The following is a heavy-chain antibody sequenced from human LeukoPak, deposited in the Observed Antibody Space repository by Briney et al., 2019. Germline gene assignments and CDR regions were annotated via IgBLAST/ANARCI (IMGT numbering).Heavy chain of an antibody. J-gene: IGHJ4*02. CDR3: TRESGAFSPFGF. Sequence: SETLSLACGVSGGSIITTNWWSWVRQPPGKGLEWIGEVHLNGATNYNPSLESRVSMSIDKSKNQLSLKLSSVTAADTATYYCTRESGAFSPFGFWGQGTLVTVSS. CDR2: VHLNGAT. CDR1: GGSIITTNW. V-gene: IGHV4-4*02. D-gene: IGHD1-26*01.